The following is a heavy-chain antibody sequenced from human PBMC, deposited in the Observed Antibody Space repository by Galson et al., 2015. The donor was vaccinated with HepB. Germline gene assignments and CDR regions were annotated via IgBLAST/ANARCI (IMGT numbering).Heavy chain of an antibody. CDR1: GFTFSRYG. CDR3: ARERIGIAAGGDAFDI. CDR2: IWYDGSNK. Sequence: SLRLSCAASGFTFSRYGMHWVRQAPGKGLEWVAVIWYDGSNKYYADSVKGRFTISRDNSKNTLYLQMNSLRAEDTAVYYCARERIGIAAGGDAFDIWGQGTMVTVSS. V-gene: IGHV3-33*01. J-gene: IGHJ3*02. D-gene: IGHD6-13*01.